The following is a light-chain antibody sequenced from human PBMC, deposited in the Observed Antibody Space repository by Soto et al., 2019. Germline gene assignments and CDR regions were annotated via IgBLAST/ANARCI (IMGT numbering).Light chain of an antibody. J-gene: IGLJ1*01. V-gene: IGLV2-23*01. CDR2: EAS. CDR1: SSDVGSRNL. Sequence: QSALTQPASVSGSPGQSITISCTGTSSDVGSRNLVSWYQQYPGKAPKLIIFEASKRPSGVSNRFSASKSGSTASLTISGLQAEDEADYYCCSNAGSSTYVLRTGTTVTVL. CDR3: CSNAGSSTYV.